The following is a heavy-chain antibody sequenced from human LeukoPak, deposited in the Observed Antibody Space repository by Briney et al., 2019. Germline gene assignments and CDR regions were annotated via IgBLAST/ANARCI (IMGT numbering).Heavy chain of an antibody. J-gene: IGHJ4*02. D-gene: IGHD2-15*01. V-gene: IGHV3-23*01. CDR2: ITGNGGNT. CDR3: ASGYCSGGSCYLLSY. Sequence: GGSLRLSCAASGFTFNNYAMRWVRQAPGKGLEWVSTITGNGGNTYYADSVKGRFTISRDNSKNTLYLQMNSLRAEDTAMYYCASGYCSGGSCYLLSYWGQGTLVTVSS. CDR1: GFTFNNYA.